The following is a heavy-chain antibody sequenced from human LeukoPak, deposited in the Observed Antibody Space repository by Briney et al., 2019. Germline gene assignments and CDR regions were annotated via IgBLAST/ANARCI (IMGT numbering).Heavy chain of an antibody. CDR3: ARGPSGYHNT. V-gene: IGHV3-30*04. J-gene: IGHJ4*02. Sequence: GGSLRLSCAASGFTFSTYAMHWVRQAPGKGREGVAVIRDDGSNKYYADSVKGRFTISRENSKTRLYLQTNSLRAEDTAVYYCARGPSGYHNTGGQGTLVTVSS. D-gene: IGHD5-12*01. CDR1: GFTFSTYA. CDR2: IRDDGSNK.